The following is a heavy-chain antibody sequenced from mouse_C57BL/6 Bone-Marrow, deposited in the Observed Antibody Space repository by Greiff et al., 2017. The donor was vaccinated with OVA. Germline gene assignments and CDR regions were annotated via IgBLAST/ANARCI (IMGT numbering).Heavy chain of an antibody. CDR2: ISSGGDYI. J-gene: IGHJ2*01. CDR1: GFTFSSYS. CDR3: TILDSSGYGY. V-gene: IGHV5-9-1*02. D-gene: IGHD3-2*02. Sequence: EVKLVESGEGLVKPGGSLKLSCAASGFTFSSYSMSWVRQTPEKRLEWVAYISSGGDYIYYADTVKGRFTISRDNARNTLYLQMSSLKSEDTAMYYCTILDSSGYGYWGQGTTLTVSS.